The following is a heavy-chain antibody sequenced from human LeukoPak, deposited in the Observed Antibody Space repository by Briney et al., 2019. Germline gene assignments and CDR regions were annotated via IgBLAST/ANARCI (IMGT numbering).Heavy chain of an antibody. CDR1: GFTFSNYW. Sequence: PGGSLGLSCAASGFTFSNYWMSWVRQAPGKGLEWVSAISGSGGSTYYADSVKGRFTISRDNAKNTLYLQMNSLRAEDTAVYYCAKVPEYSSGLYYFDYWGQGTLVTVSS. CDR3: AKVPEYSSGLYYFDY. D-gene: IGHD6-19*01. V-gene: IGHV3-23*01. CDR2: ISGSGGST. J-gene: IGHJ4*02.